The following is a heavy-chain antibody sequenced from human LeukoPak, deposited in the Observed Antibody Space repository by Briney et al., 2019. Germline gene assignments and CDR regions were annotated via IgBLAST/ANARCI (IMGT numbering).Heavy chain of an antibody. CDR1: RYTFTSYY. V-gene: IGHV1-46*03. J-gene: IGHJ4*02. CDR3: ARDRVDDSSGFPFDY. CDR2: INPSGGST. Sequence: ASVKVSCKASRYTFTSYYMHWVRQAPGQGLEWMGIINPSGGSTSYAQKFQGRVTMTRDTSTSTVYMELSSLRSEDTAVYYCARDRVDDSSGFPFDYWGQGTLVTVSA. D-gene: IGHD3-22*01.